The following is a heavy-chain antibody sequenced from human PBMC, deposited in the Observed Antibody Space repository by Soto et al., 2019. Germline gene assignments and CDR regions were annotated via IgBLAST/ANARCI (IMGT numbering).Heavy chain of an antibody. CDR1: GGSISSGGYY. D-gene: IGHD3-22*01. CDR2: IYYSGST. Sequence: QVQLQESGPGLVKPSQTLSLTCTVSGGSISSGGYYWSWIRQHPGKGLEWIGYIYYSGSTYYNPSLKSRVTISVDTSKNQFSLKLSSVTAADTAVYYCARDEYYYDSSGYYDDAFDIWGQGTMVTVSS. J-gene: IGHJ3*02. CDR3: ARDEYYYDSSGYYDDAFDI. V-gene: IGHV4-31*03.